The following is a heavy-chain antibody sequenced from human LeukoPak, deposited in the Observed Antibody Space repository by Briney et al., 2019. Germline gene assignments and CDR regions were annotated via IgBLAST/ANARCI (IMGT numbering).Heavy chain of an antibody. D-gene: IGHD3-10*02. CDR2: IYTSGST. CDR1: GGSFSGYY. J-gene: IGHJ6*04. Sequence: PSETLSLTCAVYGGSFSGYYWSWIRQPAGKGLEWIGRIYTSGSTNYNPSLKSRVTISVDTSKNQFSLKLSSVTAADTAVYYCAELGITMIGGVWGKGTTVTISS. CDR3: AELGITMIGGV. V-gene: IGHV4-59*10.